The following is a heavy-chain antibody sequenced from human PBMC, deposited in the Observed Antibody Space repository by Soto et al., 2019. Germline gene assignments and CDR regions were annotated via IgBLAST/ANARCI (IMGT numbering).Heavy chain of an antibody. CDR3: VRRSDWFNL. J-gene: IGHJ5*02. CDR2: IFPRDSDT. V-gene: IGHV5-51*01. CDR1: GFDFLSYW. Sequence: GESRKISCKGSGFDFLSYWIGWVRQMPGKGLEWMGIIFPRDSDTRYSPSSQGQVTISVDNSIATAYLQWSSLRASDTAMYYCVRRSDWFNLWGQGTLVTVSS.